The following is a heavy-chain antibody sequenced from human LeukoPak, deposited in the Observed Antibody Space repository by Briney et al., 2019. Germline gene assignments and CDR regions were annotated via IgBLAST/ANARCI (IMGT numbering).Heavy chain of an antibody. CDR2: ISSSSSYI. J-gene: IGHJ5*02. CDR1: GFTFSSYS. V-gene: IGHV3-21*01. Sequence: PGGSLRLSCAASGFTFSSYSMNWVRQAPGKGLEWVSSISSSSSYIYYADSVKGRFTISRDNAKNSLYLQMNSLRAEETAVYYCARDGEMATIGWFDPWGQGTLVTVSS. D-gene: IGHD5-24*01. CDR3: ARDGEMATIGWFDP.